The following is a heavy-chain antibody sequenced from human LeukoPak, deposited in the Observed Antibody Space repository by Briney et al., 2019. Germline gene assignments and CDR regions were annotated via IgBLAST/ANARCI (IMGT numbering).Heavy chain of an antibody. CDR2: ISSSSSTI. V-gene: IGHV3-48*04. Sequence: GGSLSLSCAASGFTFSSYSMNWVRQAPGKGLEGVSYISSSSSTIYYADSVKGRFTISRDNAKNSLYLQMNSLRAEDTAVYYCARDSSSSDYYDSSGYFDYWGQGTLVTVSS. D-gene: IGHD3-22*01. CDR1: GFTFSSYS. J-gene: IGHJ4*02. CDR3: ARDSSSSDYYDSSGYFDY.